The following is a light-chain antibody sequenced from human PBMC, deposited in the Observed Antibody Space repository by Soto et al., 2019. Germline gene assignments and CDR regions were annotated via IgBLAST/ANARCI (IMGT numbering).Light chain of an antibody. CDR3: QDYSPYSWT. CDR1: QNINAW. V-gene: IGKV1-5*01. CDR2: DVS. Sequence: DIQMTQAPSTLSASVGDSVTISCRASQNINAWLAWYQQKPGKAPKLLIYDVSTLDSGVPSRFSGSASGTEFTLTISSLQPDDFATYYCQDYSPYSWTFGQGTKVDI. J-gene: IGKJ1*01.